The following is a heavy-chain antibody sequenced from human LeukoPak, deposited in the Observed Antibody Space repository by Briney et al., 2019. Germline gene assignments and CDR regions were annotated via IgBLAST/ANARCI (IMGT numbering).Heavy chain of an antibody. Sequence: ASVKVSFQASGYTFTSYDINGVGQATGQGLEGMGWMNPNSGNTGFAQKFQGRVNITRNKSISQAYMELSSLRSADTAVYYCGRAPCSSTSCYALYYYYYGMDVWGQGTTVTVSS. J-gene: IGHJ6*02. D-gene: IGHD2-2*01. CDR1: GYTFTSYD. CDR3: GRAPCSSTSCYALYYYYYGMDV. CDR2: MNPNSGNT. V-gene: IGHV1-8*01.